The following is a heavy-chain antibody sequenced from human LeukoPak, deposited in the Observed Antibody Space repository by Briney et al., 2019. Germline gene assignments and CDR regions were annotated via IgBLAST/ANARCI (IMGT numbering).Heavy chain of an antibody. D-gene: IGHD6-6*01. V-gene: IGHV3-30*02. Sequence: PGGSLRLSCAASGFTFSSYGMHWVRQAPGKGLEWVAYIRYDGSNKYYADSVKGRFTISRDISKNTLYLQMNSLRAEDTAVYYCARDALRRSSLNRDAFDIWGQGTMVTVSS. CDR3: ARDALRRSSLNRDAFDI. CDR2: IRYDGSNK. CDR1: GFTFSSYG. J-gene: IGHJ3*02.